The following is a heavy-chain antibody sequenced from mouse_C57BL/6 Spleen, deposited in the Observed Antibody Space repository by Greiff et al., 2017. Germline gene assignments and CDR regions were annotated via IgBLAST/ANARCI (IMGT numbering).Heavy chain of an antibody. CDR2: IYIGNGYT. V-gene: IGHV1-58*01. Sequence: EVQLQQSGAELVRPGSSVKMSCKTSGYTFTSYGINWVKQRPGQGLEWIGNIYIGNGYTEYNEKFKGKTTLHSNTSSRTAYMEFSSLKSEDSTIYFCAREEHYYGSSHYALDYWGQGTSVSVSS. J-gene: IGHJ4*01. CDR3: AREEHYYGSSHYALDY. D-gene: IGHD1-1*01. CDR1: GYTFTSYG.